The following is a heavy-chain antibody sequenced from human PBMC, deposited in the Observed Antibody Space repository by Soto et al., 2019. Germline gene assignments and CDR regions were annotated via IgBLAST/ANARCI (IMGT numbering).Heavy chain of an antibody. V-gene: IGHV1-8*01. J-gene: IGHJ6*02. Sequence: QVQLVQSGAEVKKPGASVKVSCKASGYTFTSYDINWVLQATGQGLEWMGWMNPNSGNTGNAQKFQGRVTMTRNTSIRTAYMELRILRSEDAVVDYCPREKTSYGMDVWGQGTTVNVSS. CDR3: PREKTSYGMDV. CDR1: GYTFTSYD. CDR2: MNPNSGNT.